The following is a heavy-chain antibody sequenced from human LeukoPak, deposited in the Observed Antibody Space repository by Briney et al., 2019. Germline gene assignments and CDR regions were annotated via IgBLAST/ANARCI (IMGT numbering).Heavy chain of an antibody. J-gene: IGHJ4*02. Sequence: QTGGSLRLSCAASGFTFSSYSMNWVRQAPGKGLEWVSYISSSSSTIYYADSVKGRFTISRDNAKNSLYLQMNSLRAEDTAVYYCASRIGRAVAGTDYWGQGTLVTVSS. V-gene: IGHV3-48*01. CDR2: ISSSSSTI. CDR1: GFTFSSYS. D-gene: IGHD6-19*01. CDR3: ASRIGRAVAGTDY.